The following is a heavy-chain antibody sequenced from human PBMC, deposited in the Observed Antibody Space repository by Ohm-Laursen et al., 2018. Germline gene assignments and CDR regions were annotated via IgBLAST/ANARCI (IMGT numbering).Heavy chain of an antibody. CDR1: GGSISSYY. CDR2: IYYIGTT. D-gene: IGHD4-17*01. J-gene: IGHJ4*02. Sequence: TLSFTCVVSGGSISSYYWSWIRQPPGKGLEWIGYIYYIGTTNYNPSLKSRVTISVDTSKNQFSLKLSSVTAADTVVYYCARGTAYGDYVDYWGQGTLVTVSS. CDR3: ARGTAYGDYVDY. V-gene: IGHV4-59*01.